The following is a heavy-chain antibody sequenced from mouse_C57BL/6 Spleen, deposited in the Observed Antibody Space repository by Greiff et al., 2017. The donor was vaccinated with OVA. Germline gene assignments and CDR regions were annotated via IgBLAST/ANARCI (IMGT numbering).Heavy chain of an antibody. CDR2: INPSTGGT. J-gene: IGHJ1*03. V-gene: IGHV1-42*01. D-gene: IGHD1-1*01. CDR3: ARYYDGWYFDV. CDR1: GYSFTGYY. Sequence: VQLQQSGPELVKPGASVKISCKASGYSFTGYYMNWVKQSPEKSLEWIGEINPSTGGTTYNQKFKAKATLTVDKSSSTAYMQLKSLTSEDSAVYYCARYYDGWYFDVWGTGTTVTVSS.